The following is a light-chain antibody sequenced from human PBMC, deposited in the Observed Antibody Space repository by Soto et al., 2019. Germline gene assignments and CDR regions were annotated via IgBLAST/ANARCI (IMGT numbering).Light chain of an antibody. CDR1: QTISSW. J-gene: IGKJ2*04. Sequence: IQMYVSVSTVSGYEKDRVNIPCRASQTISSWLAWYQQKPGNDPKLLIYTASSLEGGVPPRFSGTGSATEVKLTFSSLQPEGISPYQSDSYCRVSSFGQGA. CDR3: DSYCRVSS. V-gene: IGKV1-5*03. CDR2: TAS.